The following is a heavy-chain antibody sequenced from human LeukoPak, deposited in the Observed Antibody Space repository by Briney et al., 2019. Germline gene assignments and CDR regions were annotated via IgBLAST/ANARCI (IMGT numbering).Heavy chain of an antibody. V-gene: IGHV4-59*01. J-gene: IGHJ4*02. D-gene: IGHD2-15*01. Sequence: SETLSLTCTVSGGSISSYYWSWIRQPPGKGLEWIGYIYYSGSTNYNPSLKSRVTISVDTSKNQFSLKLSSVTAADTAVYYCARGEYCSGGSCWAMGGYWGQGTLVTVSS. CDR3: ARGEYCSGGSCWAMGGY. CDR2: IYYSGST. CDR1: GGSISSYY.